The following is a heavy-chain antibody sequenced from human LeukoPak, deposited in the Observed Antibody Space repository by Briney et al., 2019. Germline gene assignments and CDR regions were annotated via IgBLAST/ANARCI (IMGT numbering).Heavy chain of an antibody. Sequence: SETLSLTCTVSGYSISSGYYWGWIRQPPGKGLEWIGSIYESGSTYYNPSLKSRVTISVDTSKNQFSLKLSSVTAADTAVYYCARAPYYYDSSGIDYWGQGTLVTVSS. CDR3: ARAPYYYDSSGIDY. V-gene: IGHV4-38-2*02. D-gene: IGHD3-22*01. CDR1: GYSISSGYY. J-gene: IGHJ4*02. CDR2: IYESGST.